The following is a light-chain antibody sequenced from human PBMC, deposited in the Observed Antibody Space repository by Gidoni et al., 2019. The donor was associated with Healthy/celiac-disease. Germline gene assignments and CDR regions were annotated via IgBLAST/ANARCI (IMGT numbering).Light chain of an antibody. J-gene: IGKJ4*01. CDR2: VAS. CDR1: QGISSH. CDR3: QKYNSAPPLT. V-gene: IGKV1-27*01. Sequence: DIQMTQSPSSLSASVGDRVTITCRASQGISSHLAWYQQKPGKVPKLLIYVASTLQSGVPSRFSGSGSGTDFTLTISSLQPEDVATYYCQKYNSAPPLTFGGGTKVEIK.